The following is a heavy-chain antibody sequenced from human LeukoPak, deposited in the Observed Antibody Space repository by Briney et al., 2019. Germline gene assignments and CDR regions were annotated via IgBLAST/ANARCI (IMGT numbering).Heavy chain of an antibody. CDR3: ARECDYDSSGYYFDY. D-gene: IGHD3-22*01. CDR1: GGSFSGYY. J-gene: IGHJ4*02. CDR2: INHSGST. Sequence: SETLSLTCAVYGGSFSGYYWSWIRQPPGKGLEWIGEINHSGSTNYNPSLKSRVTISVDTSKNQFSLKLSAVTAADTDVYYCARECDYDSSGYYFDYWGQGTLVTVSS. V-gene: IGHV4-34*01.